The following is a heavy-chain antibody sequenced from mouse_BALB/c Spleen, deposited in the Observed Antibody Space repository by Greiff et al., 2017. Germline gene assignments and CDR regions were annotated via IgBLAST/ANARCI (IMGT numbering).Heavy chain of an antibody. D-gene: IGHD2-10*02. Sequence: EVQGVESGGGLVKPGGSLKLSCAASGFTFSSYTMSWVRQTPEKRLEWVATISSGGSYTYYPDSVKGRFTISRDNAKNTLYLQMSSLKSEDTAMYYCTRDEYGGFAYWGQGTSVTVSS. CDR1: GFTFSSYT. CDR2: ISSGGSYT. CDR3: TRDEYGGFAY. J-gene: IGHJ4*01. V-gene: IGHV5-6-4*01.